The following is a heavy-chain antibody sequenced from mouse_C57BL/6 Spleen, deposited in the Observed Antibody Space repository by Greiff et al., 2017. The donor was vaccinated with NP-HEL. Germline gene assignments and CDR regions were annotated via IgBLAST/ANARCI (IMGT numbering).Heavy chain of an antibody. CDR3: SSGVLRYPAY. CDR1: GYTFTSSW. D-gene: IGHD1-1*01. J-gene: IGHJ3*01. Sequence: VQLQQPGAELVKPGASVKMSCKASGYTFTSSWITWVKQRPGHGLEWLGDIYPGSGSPNYNEKFKSKATLTVDTSSSTASMQLSSLTSEDSAVYYCSSGVLRYPAYWGQGTLVSVSA. V-gene: IGHV1-55*01. CDR2: IYPGSGSP.